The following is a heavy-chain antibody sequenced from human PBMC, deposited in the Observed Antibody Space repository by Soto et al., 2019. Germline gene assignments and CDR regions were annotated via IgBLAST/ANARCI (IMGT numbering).Heavy chain of an antibody. J-gene: IGHJ4*02. CDR2: IYHTGST. CDR1: AGSLSNYY. Sequence: SETLSLTCSVSAGSLSNYYWTWIRQSPGKGLEWIGEIYHTGSTKYNPSLKIRVAISVDMPKNQFSLTLSSVTPADTAVYYCARGGRGSGLYFLYYFELWGQGTLVTVSS. V-gene: IGHV4-59*01. CDR3: ARGGRGSGLYFLYYFEL. D-gene: IGHD3-16*01.